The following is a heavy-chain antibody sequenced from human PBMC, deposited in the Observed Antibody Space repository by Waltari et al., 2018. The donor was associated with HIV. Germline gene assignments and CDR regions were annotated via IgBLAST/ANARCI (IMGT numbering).Heavy chain of an antibody. J-gene: IGHJ6*02. CDR2: IYYSGST. D-gene: IGHD3-3*01. CDR1: GGSISSGGYY. V-gene: IGHV4-31*03. CDR3: ARDHATIFGGGGRDYGMDV. Sequence: QVQLQESGPGLVKPSQTLSLTCTVSGGSISSGGYYWSWIRQHPGKGLEWIGYIYYSGSTYYNPSRKSRVTISVDTSKNQFSLKLSSVTVADTAVYYCARDHATIFGGGGRDYGMDVWGQGTTVTVSS.